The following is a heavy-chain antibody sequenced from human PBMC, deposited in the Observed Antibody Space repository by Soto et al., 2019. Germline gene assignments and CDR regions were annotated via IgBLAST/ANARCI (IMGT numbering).Heavy chain of an antibody. CDR3: ASVVVGATRQTGSDH. CDR1: HGSITSGDYF. V-gene: IGHV4-39*01. CDR2: VHSSGGS. Sequence: QLQDSGSGLVKPSETLSLTCTVSHGSITSGDYFWAWIRQPPGKGLEFIGSVHSSGGSYYSPSLKSRASISIDESKNQFSLKLTSVHAVDTAVYFCASVVVGATRQTGSDHWGQGTLVTVS. J-gene: IGHJ4*02. D-gene: IGHD2-15*01.